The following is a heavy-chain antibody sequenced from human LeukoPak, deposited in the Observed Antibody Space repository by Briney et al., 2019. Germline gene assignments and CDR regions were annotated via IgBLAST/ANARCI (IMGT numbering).Heavy chain of an antibody. CDR3: ARDAIAVAGTVDPENWFDP. V-gene: IGHV4-59*01. D-gene: IGHD6-19*01. J-gene: IGHJ5*02. CDR1: GGSISSYY. CDR2: IYYSGST. Sequence: PSETLSLTCTVSGGSISSYYWSWIRQPPGKGLEWIGYIYYSGSTNYNPSLKSRVTISVDTSKNQFSLKLSSVTAADTAVYYCARDAIAVAGTVDPENWFDPWGQGTLVTVSS.